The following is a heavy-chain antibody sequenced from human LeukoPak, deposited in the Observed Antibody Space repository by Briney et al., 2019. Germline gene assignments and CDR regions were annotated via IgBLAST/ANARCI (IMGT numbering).Heavy chain of an antibody. D-gene: IGHD3-9*01. CDR2: ISGSGGST. Sequence: GGSLRLSCAASGFTFSSYAMSWVRQAPGKGLEWVSAISGSGGSTYYADSVKGRFTISRDNSKNTLYLQMNSLRAEDTAVYYCARVRYFDWLPFDYWGQGTLVTASS. V-gene: IGHV3-23*01. CDR3: ARVRYFDWLPFDY. J-gene: IGHJ4*02. CDR1: GFTFSSYA.